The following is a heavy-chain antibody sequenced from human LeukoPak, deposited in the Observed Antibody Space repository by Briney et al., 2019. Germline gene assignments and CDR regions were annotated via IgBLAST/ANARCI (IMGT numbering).Heavy chain of an antibody. J-gene: IGHJ3*02. Sequence: GGSLRLSCAASGFTFSSYAMSWVRQAPGKGLEWVSAISGSGGSTYYADSVKGRFTISRDNSKNTLYLQMNSLRAEDTAVYYCAKSAYIVPAAIGAFDIWGQRTMVTVSS. CDR2: ISGSGGST. CDR1: GFTFSSYA. CDR3: AKSAYIVPAAIGAFDI. D-gene: IGHD2-2*02. V-gene: IGHV3-23*01.